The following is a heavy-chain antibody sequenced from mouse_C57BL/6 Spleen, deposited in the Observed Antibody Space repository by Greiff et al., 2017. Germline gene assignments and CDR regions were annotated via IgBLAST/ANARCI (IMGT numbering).Heavy chain of an antibody. CDR1: GFTFSDYG. V-gene: IGHV5-17*01. Sequence: EVMLVESGGGLVKPGGSLKLSCAASGFTFSDYGMHWVRQAPEKGLEWVAYISSGSSTIYYADTVKGRFTISRDNAKNTLFLQMTSLRSEDTAMYYCAREDYGSSYPFAYWGQGTLVTVSA. J-gene: IGHJ3*01. D-gene: IGHD1-1*01. CDR3: AREDYGSSYPFAY. CDR2: ISSGSSTI.